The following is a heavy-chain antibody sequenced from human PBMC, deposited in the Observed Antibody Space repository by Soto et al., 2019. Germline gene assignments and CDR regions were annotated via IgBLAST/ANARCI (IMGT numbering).Heavy chain of an antibody. V-gene: IGHV1-8*01. Sequence: ASVKVSCKASGYTFTSYDINWVRQATGQGLEWMGWMNPNSGNTGYAQKFQGRVTMTRNTSISTAYMELSSLRSEDTAVYYCARVEKYCSSPSCYHTIFDYWGKGTLVTVPQ. CDR2: MNPNSGNT. J-gene: IGHJ4*02. D-gene: IGHD2-2*01. CDR3: ARVEKYCSSPSCYHTIFDY. CDR1: GYTFTSYD.